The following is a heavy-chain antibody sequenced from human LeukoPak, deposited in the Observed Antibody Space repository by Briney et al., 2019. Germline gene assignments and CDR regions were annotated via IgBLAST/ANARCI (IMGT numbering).Heavy chain of an antibody. J-gene: IGHJ4*02. V-gene: IGHV3-74*01. D-gene: IGHD6-13*01. CDR1: GFTFSGYW. Sequence: SGGSQSLSSAASGFTFSGYWMHWVRQAPGKGLVWVARIHSEGITTTYPDSVKGRFAISRDNAQNTLYLQMNSLRAEDTAVYYCARGRYGSRYYYFDYWAQGTLVTVSS. CDR2: IHSEGITT. CDR3: ARGRYGSRYYYFDY.